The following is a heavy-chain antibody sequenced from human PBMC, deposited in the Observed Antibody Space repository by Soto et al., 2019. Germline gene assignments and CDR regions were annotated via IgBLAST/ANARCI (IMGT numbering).Heavy chain of an antibody. V-gene: IGHV1-2*02. D-gene: IGHD3-9*01. J-gene: IGHJ5*02. CDR1: GYTFTGYY. CDR3: ARDPPIYDILTGYYGTNWFDP. Sequence: ASVKVSCKASGYTFTGYYMHWVRQAPGQGLEWMGWINPNSGGTNYAQKFQGRVTMTRDTSISTAYMELSRLRSDDTAVYYCARDPPIYDILTGYYGTNWFDPWGQGTLVTVS. CDR2: INPNSGGT.